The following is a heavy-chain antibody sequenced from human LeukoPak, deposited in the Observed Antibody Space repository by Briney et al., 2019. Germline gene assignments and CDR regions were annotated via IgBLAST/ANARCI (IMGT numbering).Heavy chain of an antibody. CDR1: GYTFTGYY. J-gene: IGHJ6*02. D-gene: IGHD2-2*01. CDR3: ARGGTVGYCSSTSCPTTRNYYYYYGMDV. V-gene: IGHV1-2*02. Sequence: ASVKVSCKASGYTFTGYYMHWVRQAPGQGLEWMGWIHPNSGGTNYAQKFQGRVTMTRDTSISTAYMELSRLRSDDTAVYYCARGGTVGYCSSTSCPTTRNYYYYYGMDVWGQGTTVTVSS. CDR2: IHPNSGGT.